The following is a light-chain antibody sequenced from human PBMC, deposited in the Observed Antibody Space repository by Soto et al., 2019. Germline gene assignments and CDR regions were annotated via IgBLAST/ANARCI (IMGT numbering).Light chain of an antibody. Sequence: DIQLTQSPSFLSASVGDRVTITCRASQGISTYLAWYLQRPGKAPKLLIYGASTLQSGVPSRFSGSGSGTEFTLPISSLQPEDFGAYSCQQLNSDWYAFGQGTKLEIK. J-gene: IGKJ2*01. V-gene: IGKV1-9*01. CDR1: QGISTY. CDR2: GAS. CDR3: QQLNSDWYA.